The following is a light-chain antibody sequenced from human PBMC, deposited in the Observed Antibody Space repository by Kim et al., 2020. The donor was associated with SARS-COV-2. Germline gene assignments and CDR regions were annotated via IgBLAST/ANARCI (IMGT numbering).Light chain of an antibody. J-gene: IGLJ3*02. CDR1: SSDFGRYDF. Sequence: QSALTHPASVSGSPGQSITISCTGTSSDFGRYDFVSWYQQHPGQAPKVMIYEVSKRPSGVSHRFSGSKSGNTASLTISGLQAEDEADYYCCSYINGAYWVFGGGTQLTVL. CDR2: EVS. CDR3: CSYINGAYWV. V-gene: IGLV2-23*02.